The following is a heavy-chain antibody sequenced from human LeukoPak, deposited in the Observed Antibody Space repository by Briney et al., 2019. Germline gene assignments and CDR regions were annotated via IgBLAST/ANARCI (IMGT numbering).Heavy chain of an antibody. D-gene: IGHD6-19*01. Sequence: GGSLRLSCAASGFTFSSYHMSWVRQAPGKGLEWVANIRQDGSGQFYADSVKGRFTISRDNAKNSLYLQMDSVRVEDTAVYYCGRWLYSSGWAIDYWGQGTLVTVSS. CDR2: IRQDGSGQ. CDR1: GFTFSSYH. V-gene: IGHV3-7*01. J-gene: IGHJ4*02. CDR3: GRWLYSSGWAIDY.